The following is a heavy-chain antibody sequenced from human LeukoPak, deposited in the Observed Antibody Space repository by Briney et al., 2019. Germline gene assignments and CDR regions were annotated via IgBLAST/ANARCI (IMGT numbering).Heavy chain of an antibody. Sequence: GGSLRLSCAASGFTFSSYAMSWVRQAPGKGLEWVSGISGGGGSTYYADSVKGRFTISRDNSKNTLYLQMNSLRAEDTAVYYCAQDHSSSWPGYFDYWGQGTLVTVSS. D-gene: IGHD6-13*01. CDR1: GFTFSSYA. CDR2: ISGGGGST. J-gene: IGHJ4*02. V-gene: IGHV3-23*01. CDR3: AQDHSSSWPGYFDY.